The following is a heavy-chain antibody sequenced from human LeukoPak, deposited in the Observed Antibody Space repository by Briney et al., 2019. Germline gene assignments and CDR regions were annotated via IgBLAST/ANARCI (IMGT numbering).Heavy chain of an antibody. Sequence: GGSLRLSCAASGFTSSSYAMSWVRQAPGKGREWVSAISGSGGSTYYADSVKGRFTISRDNSKNTLYLQMNSLRAEDTAVYYCAKGPDTTIFGVVIIPLDGMDVWGQGTTVTVSS. CDR3: AKGPDTTIFGVVIIPLDGMDV. CDR2: ISGSGGST. V-gene: IGHV3-23*01. CDR1: GFTSSSYA. D-gene: IGHD3-3*01. J-gene: IGHJ6*02.